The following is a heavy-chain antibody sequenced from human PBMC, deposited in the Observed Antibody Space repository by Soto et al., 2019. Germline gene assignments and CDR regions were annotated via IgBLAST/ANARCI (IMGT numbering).Heavy chain of an antibody. CDR2: IYYSGST. CDR1: GGSISSYY. CDR3: ARHPRVRGVRFDP. Sequence: SETLSLTCTVSGGSISSYYWSWIRQPPGKGLEWIGYIYYSGSTNYNPSLKSRVTISVDTSKNQFSLKLSSVTAADTAVYYCARHPRVRGVRFDPWGQGTLVTVSS. V-gene: IGHV4-59*08. D-gene: IGHD3-10*01. J-gene: IGHJ5*02.